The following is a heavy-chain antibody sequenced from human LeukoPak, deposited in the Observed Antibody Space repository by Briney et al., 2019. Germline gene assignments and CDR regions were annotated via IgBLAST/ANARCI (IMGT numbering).Heavy chain of an antibody. J-gene: IGHJ4*02. CDR3: ARGGSGYDPPPFDY. CDR1: GFTVSSNY. Sequence: GGSLRLSCAASGFTVSSNYMSWVRQAPGKGLEWVSVIYSGGSTYYADSVKGRFTISRDNSKNTLYLQMNSLRAEDTAVYYCARGGSGYDPPPFDYWGQGTLVTVSS. D-gene: IGHD5-12*01. CDR2: IYSGGST. V-gene: IGHV3-53*01.